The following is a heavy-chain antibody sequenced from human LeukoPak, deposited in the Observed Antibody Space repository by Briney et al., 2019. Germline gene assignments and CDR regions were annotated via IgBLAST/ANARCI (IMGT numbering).Heavy chain of an antibody. CDR3: ADVFFGIWAVDY. CDR1: GFTFSSYW. CDR2: INSDGSST. J-gene: IGHJ4*02. Sequence: GGSLRLSCAASGFTFSSYWMHWVRQVPGKGLVWVSRINSDGSSTSYADSVKGRFTISRDNAKNTLYLQMNSLRAEDTAVYYCADVFFGIWAVDYWGQGTLVTVSS. V-gene: IGHV3-74*01. D-gene: IGHD2-15*01.